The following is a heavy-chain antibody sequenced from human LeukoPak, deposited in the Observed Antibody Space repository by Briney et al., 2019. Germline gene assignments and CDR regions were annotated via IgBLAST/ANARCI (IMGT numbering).Heavy chain of an antibody. CDR1: GFSFSSYE. CDR2: ISSSGSTI. D-gene: IGHD2-2*02. CDR3: ARQARSLEAAIPYFDY. Sequence: PRGSERLSCAASGFSFSSYEMNWVRQAPGKGLEWVSYISSSGSTIYYADSVKGRFTISRDNAKNSLYLQMNSLRAEDTAVYYCARQARSLEAAIPYFDYCGQGTLVTVSS. J-gene: IGHJ4*02. V-gene: IGHV3-48*03.